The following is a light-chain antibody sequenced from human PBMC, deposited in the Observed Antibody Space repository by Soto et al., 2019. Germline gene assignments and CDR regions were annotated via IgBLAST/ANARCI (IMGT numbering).Light chain of an antibody. V-gene: IGKV3-20*01. Sequence: EIVLTQSPGTLSLSPGERATLSCRASQSVRSNYLAWYQQKPGRAPRLLIYGASSRATGIPDRFSGSGSGTDFTLTISRLEPEDFAVYYCQQYGSSPRAFGGGTKVEIK. J-gene: IGKJ4*01. CDR3: QQYGSSPRA. CDR1: QSVRSNY. CDR2: GAS.